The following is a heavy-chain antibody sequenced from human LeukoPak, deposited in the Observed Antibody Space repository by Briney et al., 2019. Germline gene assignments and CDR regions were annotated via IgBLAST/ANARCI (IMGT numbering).Heavy chain of an antibody. J-gene: IGHJ4*02. Sequence: GGSLRLSCVAAGFTFSSYSMHWVRHAPGRWLGWGAVILYDGNNNYYADSVKGRFTSSRDNSKNTLYLQMNSLRAEDTAVYYCAKDGGGSGYNWGQGNLVTVSS. CDR3: AKDGGGSGYN. V-gene: IGHV3-30*18. CDR1: GFTFSSYS. D-gene: IGHD3-22*01. CDR2: ILYDGNNN.